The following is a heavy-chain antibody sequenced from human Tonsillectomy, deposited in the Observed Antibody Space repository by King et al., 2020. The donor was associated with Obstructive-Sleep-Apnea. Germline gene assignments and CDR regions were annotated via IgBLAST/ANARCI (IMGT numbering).Heavy chain of an antibody. D-gene: IGHD6-13*01. CDR3: ARFRGVGIFGVDV. Sequence: QLQESGPGLVKPSETLSLTCNVSGVSISSYYWSWIRQPPGKGLEWIGYIFYSGSTSYNPSLKSRVTISLDTSKNQFSLKLTSVTAADTAVYYCARFRGVGIFGVDVWGQGTTVTVSS. CDR1: GVSISSYY. J-gene: IGHJ6*02. CDR2: IFYSGST. V-gene: IGHV4-59*01.